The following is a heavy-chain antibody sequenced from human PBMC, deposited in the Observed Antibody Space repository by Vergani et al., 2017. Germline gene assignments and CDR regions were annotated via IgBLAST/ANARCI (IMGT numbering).Heavy chain of an antibody. CDR1: GCSISSSSHF. CDR2: IYYSGSA. CDR3: ARQFWVSQGVGAFET. Sequence: QLQLHKSGPGLVKPSETLSLTCTPSGCSISSSSHFWVWLRQTPGKGLEWIGSIYYSGSAYYNPSLRRRVTISVETSQNQFSLRLTTRTAADTAVYYCARQFWVSQGVGAFETWGRGTEVSVSS. J-gene: IGHJ3*02. D-gene: IGHD3-16*01. V-gene: IGHV4-39*01.